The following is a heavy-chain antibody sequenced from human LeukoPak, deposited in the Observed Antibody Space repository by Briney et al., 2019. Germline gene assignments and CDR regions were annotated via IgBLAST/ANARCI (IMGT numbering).Heavy chain of an antibody. CDR1: GFTFSSYW. CDR2: IKQDGSEK. V-gene: IGHV3-7*01. CDR3: ARDFVVVTAFFDY. D-gene: IGHD2-21*02. J-gene: IGHJ4*02. Sequence: PGGSLRLSCAASGFTFSSYWMSWVRQAPGKGLEWLANIKQDGSEKYYVDSVKGQFTISRDNAKNSLYLQMNSLRAEDTAVYYCARDFVVVTAFFDYWGQGTLVTVSS.